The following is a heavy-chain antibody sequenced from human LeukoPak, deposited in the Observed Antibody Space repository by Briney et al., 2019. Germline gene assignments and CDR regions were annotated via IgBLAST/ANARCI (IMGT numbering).Heavy chain of an antibody. CDR1: GFVFSTHS. CDR3: VRDADGGNSWFDS. CDR2: ISSNNGDI. J-gene: IGHJ5*01. Sequence: GGSLRLSCAASGFVFSTHSMNWVRQAPGKGLEWVSWISSNNGDIYYADSVRGRFTISRDDAKKSLYLQMNSLRAEDTAVYYCVRDADGGNSWFDSWGQGTLVTVSS. V-gene: IGHV3-21*01. D-gene: IGHD4-23*01.